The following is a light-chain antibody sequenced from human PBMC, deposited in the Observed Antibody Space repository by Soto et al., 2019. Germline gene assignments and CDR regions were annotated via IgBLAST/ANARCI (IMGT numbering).Light chain of an antibody. CDR1: QSVSSNY. J-gene: IGKJ2*01. Sequence: EIVLTQSPGTLSLSPGERATLSCRASQSVSSNYLAWYQQKSGQAPRLLIYGASSRATGIPDRFSGSGSGADFTLTISRLEPEDFAVYYCQQYGGSPNTFGQGTKLEIK. CDR3: QQYGGSPNT. CDR2: GAS. V-gene: IGKV3-20*01.